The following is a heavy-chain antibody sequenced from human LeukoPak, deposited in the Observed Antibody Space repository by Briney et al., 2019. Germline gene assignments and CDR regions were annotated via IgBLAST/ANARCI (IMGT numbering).Heavy chain of an antibody. CDR3: ARDFAAAL. Sequence: SETLSLTCTVSGGSISSYYRSWIRQPPGKGLEWIGYIYYSGSTNYNPSLKSRVTISVDTSKNQFSLKLSSVTAADTAVYYCARDFAAALWGQGTLVTVSS. V-gene: IGHV4-59*01. J-gene: IGHJ4*02. CDR2: IYYSGST. CDR1: GGSISSYY. D-gene: IGHD6-13*01.